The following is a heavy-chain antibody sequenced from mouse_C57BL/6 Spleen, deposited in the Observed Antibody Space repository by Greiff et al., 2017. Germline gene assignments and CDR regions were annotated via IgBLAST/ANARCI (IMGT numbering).Heavy chain of an antibody. J-gene: IGHJ3*01. Sequence: VQLKESGPVLVKPGASVKMSCKASGYTFTDYYMNWVKQSHGKSLEWIGVINPYNGGTSYNQKFKGKATLTVDKSSSTAYMELNSLTSEDSAVYYCARGDGSSYVGFAYWGQGTLVTVSA. CDR1: GYTFTDYY. CDR3: ARGDGSSYVGFAY. V-gene: IGHV1-19*01. D-gene: IGHD1-1*01. CDR2: INPYNGGT.